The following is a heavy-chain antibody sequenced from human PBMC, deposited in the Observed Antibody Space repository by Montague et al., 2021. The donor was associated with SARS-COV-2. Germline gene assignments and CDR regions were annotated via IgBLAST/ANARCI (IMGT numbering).Heavy chain of an antibody. Sequence: IYYSGSTYYNPSLKSRVTISVDTSKNQFSLKLSSVTAADTAVYYCARGGSYSSGWYGVDYYYGMDGWGKRTTF. CDR2: IYYSGST. J-gene: IGHJ6*04. D-gene: IGHD6-19*01. V-gene: IGHV4-31*02. CDR3: ARGGSYSSGWYGVDYYYGMDG.